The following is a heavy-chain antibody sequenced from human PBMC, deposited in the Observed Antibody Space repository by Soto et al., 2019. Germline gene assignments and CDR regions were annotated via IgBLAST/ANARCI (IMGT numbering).Heavy chain of an antibody. D-gene: IGHD1-26*01. CDR2: INPNSGGT. CDR3: ARARRGATTDYYYYGMDV. J-gene: IGHJ6*02. Sequence: GAPVKVSCKASGYTFTGYYMHWVRQAPGQGLEWMGWINPNSGGTNYAQKFQGWVTMTRDTSISTAYMELSRLRSDDTAVYYCARARRGATTDYYYYGMDVWGQGTTVTVSS. V-gene: IGHV1-2*04. CDR1: GYTFTGYY.